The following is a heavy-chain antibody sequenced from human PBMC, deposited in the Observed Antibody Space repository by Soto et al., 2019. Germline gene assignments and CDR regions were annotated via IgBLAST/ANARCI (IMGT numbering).Heavy chain of an antibody. CDR2: IYWDDDK. D-gene: IGHD5-12*01. CDR3: ARRHPSGYEDY. CDR1: GFSLSTYGVG. J-gene: IGHJ4*02. V-gene: IGHV2-5*02. Sequence: SGPTLVNPTQTLTLTCTFSGFSLSTYGVGVAWIRQPPGKALEWLALIYWDDDKRYSPSLKSRLTITKDTSKNQVVLTMTNMDPVDTATYYCARRHPSGYEDYWGQGTLVTVSS.